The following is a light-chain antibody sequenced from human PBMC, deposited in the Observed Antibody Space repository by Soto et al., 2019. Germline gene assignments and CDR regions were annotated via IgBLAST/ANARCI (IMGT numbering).Light chain of an antibody. CDR3: LQDYNYPRT. J-gene: IGKJ2*01. Sequence: AIQMIQFPSSLSASVGDRVTLTCRASQAIRTELAWYQQQPGKAPKLLIYGASSLQTGVPSRFRGSGSGTYFTLTISSLQPDDFATYYCLQDYNYPRTFGQGTRLELK. V-gene: IGKV1-6*01. CDR1: QAIRTE. CDR2: GAS.